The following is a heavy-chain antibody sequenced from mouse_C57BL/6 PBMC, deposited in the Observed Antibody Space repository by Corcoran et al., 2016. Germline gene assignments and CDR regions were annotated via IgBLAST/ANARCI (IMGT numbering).Heavy chain of an antibody. CDR3: ASTHYGNSFAY. J-gene: IGHJ3*01. CDR2: INTYSGVP. Sequence: QIQLVQSGPELKKPGETVKISCKASGYTFTTYGMSWVKQAPGKGLKWMGWINTYSGVPTYADDFKGRFAFSLETSASTAYLQINNLKNEDTATYFCASTHYGNSFAYWGQGTLVTVSA. D-gene: IGHD2-1*01. CDR1: GYTFTTYG. V-gene: IGHV9-3*01.